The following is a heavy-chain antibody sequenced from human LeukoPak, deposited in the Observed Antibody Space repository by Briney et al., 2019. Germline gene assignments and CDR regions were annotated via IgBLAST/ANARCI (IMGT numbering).Heavy chain of an antibody. Sequence: GGSLRLSCEASGFTFSYYGMSWVRQAPGKGLEWVANIKQDGSEKYYVDSVKGRFTISRDNAKNSLYLQMNSLRAEDTAVYYCARLFLYAVTGTGRIDWYFDLWGRGTLVTVSS. V-gene: IGHV3-7*01. CDR2: IKQDGSEK. CDR1: GFTFSYYG. CDR3: ARLFLYAVTGTGRIDWYFDL. D-gene: IGHD6-19*01. J-gene: IGHJ2*01.